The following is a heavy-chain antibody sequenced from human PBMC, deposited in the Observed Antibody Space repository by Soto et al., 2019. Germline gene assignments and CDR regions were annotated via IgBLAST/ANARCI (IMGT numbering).Heavy chain of an antibody. CDR1: GFVFTTYG. Sequence: QVKLVESGGGVVQPGRSLRLSCAASGFVFTTYGMHWLRQAPGKGLEWVGVICHDGSGTYYADALKGRFTISRDNSKNTLFLQMDSLTVEDTAVYYCVRDPVALRNRVRVGYFNLWGRGTQVTVSS. D-gene: IGHD1-26*01. V-gene: IGHV3-33*01. CDR2: ICHDGSGT. CDR3: VRDPVALRNRVRVGYFNL. J-gene: IGHJ2*01.